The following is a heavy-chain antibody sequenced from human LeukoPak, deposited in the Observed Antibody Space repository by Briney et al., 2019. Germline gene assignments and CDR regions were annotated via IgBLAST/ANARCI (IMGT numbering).Heavy chain of an antibody. CDR2: ISAYNGNT. J-gene: IGHJ4*02. CDR1: GYTFTSYG. Sequence: ASVKVSCKASGYTFTSYGISWVRQAPGQGLEWMGWISAYNGNTNYAQNLQGRVTMTTDISTTTAYMELRSLRSDDTAVYYCAREPKIGNFDYWGLGTLVIVSS. CDR3: AREPKIGNFDY. V-gene: IGHV1-18*01.